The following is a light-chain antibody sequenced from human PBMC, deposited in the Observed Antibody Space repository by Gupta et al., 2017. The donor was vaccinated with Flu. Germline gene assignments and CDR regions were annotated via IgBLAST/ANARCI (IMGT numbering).Light chain of an antibody. CDR3: QQSDITPRT. CDR2: GTS. J-gene: IGKJ1*01. CDR1: KSISIY. V-gene: IGKV1-39*01. Sequence: SVGERVTITCRPSKSISIYLNWYQQKAGKAPKLLIYGTSSLQSGVPSRFSGSGSGTDFTLSISSLQPEDFATYYCQQSDITPRTFGQGTKVEIK.